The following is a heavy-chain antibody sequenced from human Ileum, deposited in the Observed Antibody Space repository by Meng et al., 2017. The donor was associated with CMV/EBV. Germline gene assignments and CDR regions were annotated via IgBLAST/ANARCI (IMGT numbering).Heavy chain of an antibody. D-gene: IGHD2-2*01. CDR3: ARGSSSWAFDY. CDR1: GGSISGYY. V-gene: IGHV4-4*07. Sequence: QVARQGSGPGLVKPSATLSLTCTVSGGSISGYYWGWIRQPATKGLEWIGRVYSSGSTDYNPSLQSRVTMSVDTSKNQFSLKLSSVTAADTAVYFCARGSSSWAFDYWGQGTLVTVSS. J-gene: IGHJ4*02. CDR2: VYSSGST.